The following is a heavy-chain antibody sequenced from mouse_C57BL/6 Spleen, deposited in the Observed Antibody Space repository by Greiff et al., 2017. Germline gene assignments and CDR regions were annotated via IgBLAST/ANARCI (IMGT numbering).Heavy chain of an antibody. D-gene: IGHD1-1*01. CDR3: ARVGTTVVEVWYFDV. V-gene: IGHV1-80*01. CDR1: GYAFSSYW. CDR2: IYPGDGDT. Sequence: VQLQQSGAELVKPGASVKISCKASGYAFSSYWMNWVKQRPGKGLEWIGQIYPGDGDTNYNGKFKGKATLTADKSSSTAYMQLSSLTSEDSAVYFCARVGTTVVEVWYFDVWGTGTTVTVSS. J-gene: IGHJ1*03.